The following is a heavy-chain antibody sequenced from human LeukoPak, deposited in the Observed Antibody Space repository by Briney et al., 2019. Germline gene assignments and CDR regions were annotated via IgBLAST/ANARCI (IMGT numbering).Heavy chain of an antibody. V-gene: IGHV1-24*01. J-gene: IGHJ3*02. Sequence: ASVKVSCKVSGYTLTELSMHWVRQAPGKGLEWMGGFDPEDGETIYAQKFQGRVTMTEDTSTDTAYMELSSLRSEDTAVYYCATGAPITTVRGELFTFDIWGQGTMVTVSS. CDR3: ATGAPITTVRGELFTFDI. CDR2: FDPEDGET. CDR1: GYTLTELS. D-gene: IGHD3-10*01.